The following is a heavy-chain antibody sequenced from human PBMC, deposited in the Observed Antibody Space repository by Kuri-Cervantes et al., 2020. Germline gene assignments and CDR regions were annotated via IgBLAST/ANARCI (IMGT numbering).Heavy chain of an antibody. CDR3: ARYPSSYYYYYYMDV. CDR1: GFTFSTYW. Sequence: GESLKISCAASGFTFSTYWMHWVRQAPGKGPVWISRIKSDGSFTSYADSVKGRFTISRDNAKSTLFLQMNSLRAEDTAVYYCARYPSSYYYYYYMDVWGKGTTVTVSS. V-gene: IGHV3-74*01. D-gene: IGHD2-2*01. J-gene: IGHJ6*03. CDR2: IKSDGSFT.